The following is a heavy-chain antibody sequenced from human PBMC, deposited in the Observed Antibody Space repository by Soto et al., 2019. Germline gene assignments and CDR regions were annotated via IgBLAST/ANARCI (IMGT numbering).Heavy chain of an antibody. CDR3: ARIYDSSGYYFTFFDY. J-gene: IGHJ4*02. Sequence: GESLKISCKGSGYSFTSYWIGWVRQMPGKGLEWMGIIYPGDSDTRYSPSFQGQVTISADKSISTAYLQWSSLKASDTAMYYCARIYDSSGYYFTFFDYWGQGTLVTVSS. CDR2: IYPGDSDT. V-gene: IGHV5-51*01. D-gene: IGHD3-22*01. CDR1: GYSFTSYW.